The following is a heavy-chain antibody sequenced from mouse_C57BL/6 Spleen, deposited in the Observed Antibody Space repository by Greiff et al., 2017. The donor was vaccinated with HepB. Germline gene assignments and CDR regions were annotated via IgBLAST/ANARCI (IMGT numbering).Heavy chain of an antibody. J-gene: IGHJ2*01. D-gene: IGHD1-1*01. CDR1: GFTFSSYA. Sequence: EVKLVESGGGLVKPGGSLKLSCAASGFTFSSYAMSWVRQTPEKRLEWVATISDGGSYTYYPDNVKGRFTISRDNAKNNLYLQMSHLKSEDTAMYYCARDYYGSSYGRYFDYWGQGTTLTVSS. CDR2: ISDGGSYT. V-gene: IGHV5-4*01. CDR3: ARDYYGSSYGRYFDY.